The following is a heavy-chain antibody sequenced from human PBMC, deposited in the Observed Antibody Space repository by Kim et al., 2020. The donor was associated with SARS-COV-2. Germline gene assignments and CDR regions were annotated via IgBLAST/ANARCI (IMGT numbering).Heavy chain of an antibody. CDR3: AREDPNSSSWRRRSRNWFDP. V-gene: IGHV4-39*07. Sequence: RVTISVDTSKNQFSLKLSSVTAADTAVYYCAREDPNSSSWRRRSRNWFDPWGQGTLVTVSS. D-gene: IGHD6-13*01. J-gene: IGHJ5*02.